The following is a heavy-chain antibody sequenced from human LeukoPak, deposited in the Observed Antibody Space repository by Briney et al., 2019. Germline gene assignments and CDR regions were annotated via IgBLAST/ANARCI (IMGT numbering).Heavy chain of an antibody. J-gene: IGHJ5*02. CDR2: IVGSGGST. D-gene: IGHD2-8*02. V-gene: IGHV3-23*01. CDR3: AKDPGGGVLRWRFDP. Sequence: PGGSLRLSCAASGFTFSSYAMSWVRQAPGKGLEWVSVIVGSGGSTNYADSVKGRFTISRDNSKNTLYLQMNSLRAEDTAVYYCAKDPGGGVLRWRFDPWGQGTLVTVSS. CDR1: GFTFSSYA.